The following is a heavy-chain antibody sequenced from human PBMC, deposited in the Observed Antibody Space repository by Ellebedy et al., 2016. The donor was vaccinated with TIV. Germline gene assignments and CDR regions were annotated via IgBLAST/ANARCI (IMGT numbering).Heavy chain of an antibody. CDR3: ATDHEASPGHN. D-gene: IGHD5-12*01. CDR2: ISSDGTNK. Sequence: PGGSLRLSCAAPGFILSSYVVHWVRQAPGKGLEWVAVISSDGTNKFHADPVKGRFTVSRDNVKDTVFLQVNSLRPEDTALYYCATDHEASPGHNWGPGTLVTISS. CDR1: GFILSSYV. J-gene: IGHJ4*02. V-gene: IGHV3-30-3*01.